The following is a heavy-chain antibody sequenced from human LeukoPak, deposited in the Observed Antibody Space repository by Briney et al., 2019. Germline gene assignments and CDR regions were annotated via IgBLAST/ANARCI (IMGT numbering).Heavy chain of an antibody. Sequence: SETLSLTCAVYGGSFSGYYWSWIRQPPGKGLEWIGEISHSGSTNYNPSLKSRVTLSVDTSKNQFSLKLSSVTAADTAVYYCARTYGDYAHYYYYMDVWGKGTTVTVSS. CDR1: GGSFSGYY. D-gene: IGHD4-17*01. J-gene: IGHJ6*03. CDR3: ARTYGDYAHYYYYMDV. V-gene: IGHV4-34*01. CDR2: ISHSGST.